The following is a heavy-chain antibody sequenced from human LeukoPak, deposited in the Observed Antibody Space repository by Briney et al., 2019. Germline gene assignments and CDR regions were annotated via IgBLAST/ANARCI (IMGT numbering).Heavy chain of an antibody. CDR3: ATAAQNWNNAPYFDF. J-gene: IGHJ4*02. CDR2: IYHSGIT. D-gene: IGHD1-1*01. CDR1: GGSISSGGYS. V-gene: IGHV4-30-2*01. Sequence: PSETLSLTCAVSGGSISSGGYSWSWIRQPPGKGLECLGYIYHSGITYYNPSLKSRVTMSVDRSKNQFSLKLSSVTAADTAVYYCATAAQNWNNAPYFDFWGQETLVTVSS.